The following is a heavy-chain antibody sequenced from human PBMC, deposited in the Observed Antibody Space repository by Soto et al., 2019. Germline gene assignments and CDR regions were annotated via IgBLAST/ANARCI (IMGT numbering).Heavy chain of an antibody. V-gene: IGHV1-24*01. CDR3: ARPESTYYYDSSGYLVEHDYGMDV. CDR2: FDPEDSKM. Sequence: GASVKVSCKVTGYSLSEFSMHWVRQAPGKGLEWMGGFDPEDSKMTPAQKFQGRLTLTEDTSAETAYMELRSLRSEDTAVYYCARPESTYYYDSSGYLVEHDYGMDVWGQGTTVTVSS. D-gene: IGHD3-22*01. CDR1: GYSLSEFS. J-gene: IGHJ6*02.